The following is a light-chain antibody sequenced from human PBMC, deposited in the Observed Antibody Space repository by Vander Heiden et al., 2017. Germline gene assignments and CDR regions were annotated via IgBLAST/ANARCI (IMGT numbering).Light chain of an antibody. J-gene: IGKJ1*01. V-gene: IGKV3-20*01. Sequence: EIVLTQSPGTLSLSPGERATLSCRASQSVSSDYLLWYQQKSGQAPRLLIYSTSNRATGIPDRFSGSGSGTDFTLTISRLEPEDFAVYYCQQHDKSWTFGPGTKVEI. CDR3: QQHDKSWT. CDR2: STS. CDR1: QSVSSDY.